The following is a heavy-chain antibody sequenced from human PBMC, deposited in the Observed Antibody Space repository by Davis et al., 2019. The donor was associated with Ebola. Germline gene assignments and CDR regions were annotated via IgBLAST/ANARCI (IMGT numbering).Heavy chain of an antibody. D-gene: IGHD4-23*01. CDR1: GFTFSSYS. J-gene: IGHJ4*02. V-gene: IGHV3-21*01. CDR3: ARERAVAHFDY. CDR2: ISSSSSYI. Sequence: GESLKISCAASGFTFSSYSMNWVRQAPGKGLELVSSISSSSSYIYYADSVKGRFTISRDNAKNSLYLQMNSLRAEDTAVYYCARERAVAHFDYWGQGTLVTVSS.